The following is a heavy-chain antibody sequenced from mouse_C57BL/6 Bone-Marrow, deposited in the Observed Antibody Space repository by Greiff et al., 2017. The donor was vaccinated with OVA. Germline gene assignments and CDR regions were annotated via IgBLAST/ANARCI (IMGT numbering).Heavy chain of an antibody. CDR2: FHPYNDDT. CDR1: GYTFTTYP. D-gene: IGHD1-1*01. V-gene: IGHV1-47*01. J-gene: IGHJ1*03. Sequence: VQLQQSGAELVKPGASVKMSCKASGYTFTTYPIEWMKQNHGKSLAWIGNFHPYNDDTKYNEKFKGKATLTVEKSSSTVYLELSRLTSDDSAVYYCARNPNYYGSSWYFDVWGTGTTVTVSS. CDR3: ARNPNYYGSSWYFDV.